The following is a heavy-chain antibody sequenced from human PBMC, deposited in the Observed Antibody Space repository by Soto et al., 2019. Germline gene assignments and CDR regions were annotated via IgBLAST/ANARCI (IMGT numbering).Heavy chain of an antibody. CDR1: GFNFDNYG. CDR3: AKDRVGGTFYTPLGF. Sequence: QVQLVESGGGVVQPGGSLRLSCQASGFNFDNYGMHWFRQAPGKGLEWVAVITYDGSNKYYADSVKGRFTISRDNSKNTLSLHLNTLKPEDTAVYHCAKDRVGGTFYTPLGFWGQGTLVTVSS. J-gene: IGHJ4*02. CDR2: ITYDGSNK. V-gene: IGHV3-30*18. D-gene: IGHD1-7*01.